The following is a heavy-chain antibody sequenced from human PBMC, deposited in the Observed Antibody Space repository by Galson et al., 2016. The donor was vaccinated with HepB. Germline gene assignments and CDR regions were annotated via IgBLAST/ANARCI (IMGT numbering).Heavy chain of an antibody. D-gene: IGHD3-10*01. CDR2: ILNSGAST. Sequence: SLRLSCAASGFTFSSYAMNWARQAPEKGLEWVSAILNSGASTSYADSVKGRFTISRDNSKNTVYLQMNNLRAEDTAVYYCAKCLWVRGVYPFDPWGQGTLVTVSS. J-gene: IGHJ5*02. V-gene: IGHV3-23*01. CDR3: AKCLWVRGVYPFDP. CDR1: GFTFSSYA.